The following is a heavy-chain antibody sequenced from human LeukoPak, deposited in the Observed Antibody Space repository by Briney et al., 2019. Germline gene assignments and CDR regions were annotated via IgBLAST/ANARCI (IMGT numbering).Heavy chain of an antibody. V-gene: IGHV3-73*01. J-gene: IGHJ4*02. CDR1: GFTFSGSA. Sequence: GGSLRLSCAASGFTFSGSALHWVRQASGKGLEWVGRIRTKANNYATAYAASVKGTFTISRDDSENTAYLQMNSLKTEDTAVYYCTRGPPRYSSSWYGLIDYWGQGTLVTVSS. CDR2: IRTKANNYAT. D-gene: IGHD6-13*01. CDR3: TRGPPRYSSSWYGLIDY.